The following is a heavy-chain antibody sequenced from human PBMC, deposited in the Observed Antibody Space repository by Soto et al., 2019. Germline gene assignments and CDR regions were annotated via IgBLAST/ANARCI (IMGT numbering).Heavy chain of an antibody. Sequence: QVQLQQWGAGLLKPSETLSLTCAVYGGSFSGYYWSWIRQPPGKGLEWIGEINHSGSTNYNPSLKRRVTISVDTSKNPFSLKLSSVTAADTAVYYCASESIVGATSLDYWGQGTLVTVSS. CDR2: INHSGST. D-gene: IGHD1-26*01. J-gene: IGHJ4*02. CDR3: ASESIVGATSLDY. V-gene: IGHV4-34*01. CDR1: GGSFSGYY.